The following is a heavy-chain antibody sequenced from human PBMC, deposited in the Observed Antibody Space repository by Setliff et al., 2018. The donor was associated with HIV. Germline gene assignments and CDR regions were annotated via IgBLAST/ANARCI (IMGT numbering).Heavy chain of an antibody. CDR2: IYHSGST. V-gene: IGHV4-38-2*01. CDR1: GYSISSGYF. Sequence: SETLSLTCAVSGYSISSGYFWAWIRQPPGKGLEWIGSIYHSGSTYYNPSLKSRVTKSVDTSKNQFSLKLSSVTAADTAVYYCARGLSSGWYGYWYFDLWGRGTLVTVSS. D-gene: IGHD6-19*01. CDR3: ARGLSSGWYGYWYFDL. J-gene: IGHJ2*01.